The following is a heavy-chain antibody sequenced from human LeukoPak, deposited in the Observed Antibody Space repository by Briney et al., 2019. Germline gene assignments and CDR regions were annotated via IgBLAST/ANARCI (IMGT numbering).Heavy chain of an antibody. CDR2: IYYSGST. D-gene: IGHD3-22*01. Sequence: SETLSLTCTVSGGSISSYYWSWIRQPPGKGVERIGYIYYSGSTNYNPSLKSRVTISVDTSKNQFSLKLSSVTAADTAVYYCARYYDSSGYLRWGFDYWGQGTLVTVSS. CDR3: ARYYDSSGYLRWGFDY. J-gene: IGHJ4*02. CDR1: GGSISSYY. V-gene: IGHV4-59*01.